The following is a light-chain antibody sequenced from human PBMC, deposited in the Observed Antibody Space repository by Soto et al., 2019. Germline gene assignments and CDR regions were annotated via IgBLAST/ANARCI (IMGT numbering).Light chain of an antibody. V-gene: IGLV2-8*01. J-gene: IGLJ3*02. CDR1: SSDVGGYNY. CDR2: EVT. Sequence: QSVLTQPPSASGSPGQSVTISCTGTSSDVGGYNYVSWYQQHPGKAPKLMIYEVTKRPSGVPDRFSGSRSGNTASLTVSGLQAEDEADYYCSSYGGSSNWVFGGGTKVTVL. CDR3: SSYGGSSNWV.